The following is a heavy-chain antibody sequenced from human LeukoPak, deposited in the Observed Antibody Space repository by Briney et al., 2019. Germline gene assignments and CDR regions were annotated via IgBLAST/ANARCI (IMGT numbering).Heavy chain of an antibody. CDR1: GYTFTSYG. V-gene: IGHV1-18*01. CDR3: ARGGLYCSGGSCYSSWYYFDY. Sequence: ASVKVSCKASGYTFTSYGISWVRQAPGQGLEWMGWISAYNGNTNYAQKLQGRVTMTTDTSTSTAYMELRSLRSDDTAVYYCARGGLYCSGGSCYSSWYYFDYWGQGTLVTVSS. D-gene: IGHD2-15*01. CDR2: ISAYNGNT. J-gene: IGHJ4*02.